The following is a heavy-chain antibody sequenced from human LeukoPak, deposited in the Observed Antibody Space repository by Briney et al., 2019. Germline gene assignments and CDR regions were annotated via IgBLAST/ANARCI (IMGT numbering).Heavy chain of an antibody. V-gene: IGHV3-23*01. Sequence: QPGGSLRLSCAASGFTFSSYAMSWVRQAPGKGLEWVSAISGSGGSTYYADSVKGRFTISRDNAKNSLSLQMTSLRADDTAVYYCVRGQTSLDNWFDPWGQGTLVIVSS. J-gene: IGHJ5*02. CDR3: VRGQTSLDNWFDP. CDR2: ISGSGGST. CDR1: GFTFSSYA.